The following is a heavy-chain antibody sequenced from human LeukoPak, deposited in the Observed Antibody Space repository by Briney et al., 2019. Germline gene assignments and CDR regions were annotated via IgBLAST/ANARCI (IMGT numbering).Heavy chain of an antibody. CDR1: GFTFNNYG. J-gene: IGHJ4*02. V-gene: IGHV3-30*18. CDR2: ISYDGSNT. CDR3: ANENYYGSGSYADH. D-gene: IGHD3-10*01. Sequence: GGSLRLSCAASGFTFNNYGMHWVRQAPGKGLKWVAIISYDGSNTYYADSVKGRFTISRDNSKNTLYLQMNSLRAEDTAVYYCANENYYGSGSYADHWGQGTLVTVSS.